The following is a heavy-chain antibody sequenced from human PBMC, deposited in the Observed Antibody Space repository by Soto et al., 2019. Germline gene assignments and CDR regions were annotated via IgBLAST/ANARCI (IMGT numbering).Heavy chain of an antibody. Sequence: SGPTLVNPTQTLTLTCTFSGFSLSTSGVGVGWIRQPPGKALEWLALIYWDDDKRYSPSLKSRLTITKDTSNNQVVLTMTNMDPVDTATYYCAHLFLGGLLGLGDWFDPWGQGTLVTGSS. J-gene: IGHJ5*02. V-gene: IGHV2-5*02. D-gene: IGHD3-16*01. CDR2: IYWDDDK. CDR1: GFSLSTSGVG. CDR3: AHLFLGGLLGLGDWFDP.